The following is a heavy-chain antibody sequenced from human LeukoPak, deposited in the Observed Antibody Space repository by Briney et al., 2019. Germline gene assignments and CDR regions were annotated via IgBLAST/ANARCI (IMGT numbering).Heavy chain of an antibody. J-gene: IGHJ6*02. CDR2: TYYRSKWYN. CDR3: ARDSRAVAVGRDYVMDV. Sequence: SQTLSLTCAISGDSVSSNSAAWNWIRQSPSRGLEWLGRTYYRSKWYNDYAVSVKSRITINPDTSKNQFSLQLNSVTPEDTAVYYCARDSRAVAVGRDYVMDVWGQGTTDSVPS. D-gene: IGHD6-19*01. CDR1: GDSVSSNSAA. V-gene: IGHV6-1*01.